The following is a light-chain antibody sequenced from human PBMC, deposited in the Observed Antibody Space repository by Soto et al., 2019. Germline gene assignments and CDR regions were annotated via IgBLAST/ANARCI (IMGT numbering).Light chain of an antibody. Sequence: EIVLTQSPATLSLSPGERATLSCRASQSVSNYLAWYQQKPGQAPRLLIYDASNRATGIPARFSGSGSGTDFTLTISGLEPEDFAVYYCHQYNSWPRGTFGPGTKVEIK. CDR3: HQYNSWPRGT. J-gene: IGKJ3*01. CDR2: DAS. V-gene: IGKV3-11*01. CDR1: QSVSNY.